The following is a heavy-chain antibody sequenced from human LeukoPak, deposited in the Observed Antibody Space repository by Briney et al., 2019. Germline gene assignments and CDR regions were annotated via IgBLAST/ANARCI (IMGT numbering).Heavy chain of an antibody. CDR1: GFTFSSYS. CDR3: ARVLAAAGTLHFDH. CDR2: ISSRSSYI. Sequence: GGSLRLPCAASGFTFSSYSMNWVRQAPGKGLEWVSSISSRSSYIYYADSVKGRFTISRDDAKNSLNLQMNSLRAEDTAVYYCARVLAAAGTLHFDHWGQGVLVSVSS. V-gene: IGHV3-21*01. D-gene: IGHD6-13*01. J-gene: IGHJ4*02.